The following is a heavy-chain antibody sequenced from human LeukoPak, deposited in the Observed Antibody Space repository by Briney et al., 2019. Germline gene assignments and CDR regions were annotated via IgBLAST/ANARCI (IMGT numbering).Heavy chain of an antibody. J-gene: IGHJ4*02. CDR2: IYYSGST. CDR3: AGGQQPISYYLDY. Sequence: PSETLSLTCTVSGGSISSYDWSWIRQPPGKGLEWVGYIYYSGSTYYNPSLKSRVTISVDTSKNQFSLKLSSVTAADTAVYYCAGGQQPISYYLDYWGQGTLVTVSS. CDR1: GGSISSYD. D-gene: IGHD6-13*01. V-gene: IGHV4-59*04.